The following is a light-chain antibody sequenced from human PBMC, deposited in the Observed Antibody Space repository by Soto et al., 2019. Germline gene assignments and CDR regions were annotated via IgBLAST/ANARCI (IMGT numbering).Light chain of an antibody. J-gene: IGLJ1*01. CDR3: SLYSSNGSLI. V-gene: IGLV2-18*01. CDR2: DVN. Sequence: QSVLTQPPSVSGSPGQSVTISCTATTTYIDNYDSVSWYQQAPGTAPKPIIYDVNNRPSGAPDRFSGSTSGNTASLTISGLQAEDETDYFCSLYSSNGSLIFGPGTKVTGL. CDR1: TTYIDNYDS.